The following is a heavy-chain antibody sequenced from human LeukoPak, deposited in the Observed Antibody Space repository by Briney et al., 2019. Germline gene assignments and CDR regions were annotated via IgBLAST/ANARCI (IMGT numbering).Heavy chain of an antibody. CDR1: GGSFSGYY. V-gene: IGHV4-34*01. Sequence: PSETLSLTCAVYGGSFSGYYWSWIRQPPGKGLEWIGSIYYSRTTYYNPSLKSRVTISVHTSKNQFSLKLSSVTAADTAVYYCARAALRTPLTYFDYWGQGTLVTVSS. D-gene: IGHD5-12*01. J-gene: IGHJ4*02. CDR2: IYYSRTT. CDR3: ARAALRTPLTYFDY.